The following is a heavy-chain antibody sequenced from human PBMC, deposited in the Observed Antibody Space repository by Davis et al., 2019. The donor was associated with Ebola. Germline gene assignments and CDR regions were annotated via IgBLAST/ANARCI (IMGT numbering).Heavy chain of an antibody. CDR2: ISSSSSTI. D-gene: IGHD3-9*01. CDR3: ARDGLNYDILTGYIDY. Sequence: GESLKISCAASGFTFSSYSMNWVRQAPGKGLEWVSYISSSSSTIYYADSVKGRFTISRDNSKNTLYLQMNSLRAEDTAVYYCARDGLNYDILTGYIDYWGQGTLVTVSS. J-gene: IGHJ4*02. V-gene: IGHV3-48*01. CDR1: GFTFSSYS.